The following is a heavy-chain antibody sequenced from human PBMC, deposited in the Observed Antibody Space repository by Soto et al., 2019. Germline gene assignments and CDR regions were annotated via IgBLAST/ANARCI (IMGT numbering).Heavy chain of an antibody. CDR1: GFTFSTYA. D-gene: IGHD3-16*01. V-gene: IGHV3-23*01. J-gene: IGHJ6*02. CDR3: AKDQANYAPDGVDV. CDR2: ISGSGDYT. Sequence: EVQLLESGGDLVKPGGSLRLSCAASGFTFSTYALTWVRQAPGKGLEWVATISGSGDYTYYGDSVKGRFSLSRDNSKNTASLQMNSLRAEDTAIYYCAKDQANYAPDGVDVWGQGTTVTVSS.